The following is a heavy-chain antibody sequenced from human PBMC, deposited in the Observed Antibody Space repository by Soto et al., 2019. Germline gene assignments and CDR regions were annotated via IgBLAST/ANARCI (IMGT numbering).Heavy chain of an antibody. V-gene: IGHV4-34*01. CDR1: GGSFSGYY. D-gene: IGHD1-7*01. J-gene: IGHJ6*02. Sequence: SETLSLTCAVYGGSFSGYYWSWIRQPPGKGLEWIGEINHSGSTNYNPSLKSRVTISVDTPKNQFSLKLSSVTAADTAVYYCARTLRNWNYVGGMDVWGQGTTVTVSS. CDR2: INHSGST. CDR3: ARTLRNWNYVGGMDV.